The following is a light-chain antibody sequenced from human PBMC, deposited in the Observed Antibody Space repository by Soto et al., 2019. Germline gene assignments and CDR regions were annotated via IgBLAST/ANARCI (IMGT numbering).Light chain of an antibody. V-gene: IGKV1-12*01. CDR1: QGISSW. J-gene: IGKJ4*01. CDR3: QQTTSFPLT. Sequence: DIQMTQSPSFVSASVGDRVTITCRASQGISSWLAWYQHKPGRAPKLLIHAASSLESGVPSRLNGSGFGTVFPLTISSLQPEDFATYYCQQTTSFPLTFGGGTKVDIK. CDR2: AAS.